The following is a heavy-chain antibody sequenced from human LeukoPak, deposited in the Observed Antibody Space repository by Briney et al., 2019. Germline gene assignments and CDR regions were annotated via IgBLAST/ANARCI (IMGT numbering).Heavy chain of an antibody. J-gene: IGHJ3*02. Sequence: SETLSLTCTVSGGSISSGVYYWTWIRQPAGKGLEWIGRIYSSGSTNYHPSLKGRVSILADTSKNQFSLKLTSVTAADTAVYYCAREAVPDALSIWGQGAMVTVSS. CDR2: IYSSGST. V-gene: IGHV4-61*02. CDR1: GGSISSGVYY. CDR3: AREAVPDALSI.